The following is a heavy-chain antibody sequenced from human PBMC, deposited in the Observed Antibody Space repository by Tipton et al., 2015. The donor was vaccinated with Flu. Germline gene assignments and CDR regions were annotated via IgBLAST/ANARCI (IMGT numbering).Heavy chain of an antibody. V-gene: IGHV3-74*01. D-gene: IGHD6-19*01. CDR3: ARVRQWLVSWPFDY. J-gene: IGHJ4*02. Sequence: SLRLSCAASGFTFSSYWMHWVRQAPGKGLVWVSRINSDGSSTSYADSVKGRFTISGDNAKNTLYLQMNSLRAEDTAVYYCARVRQWLVSWPFDYWGQGTLVTVSS. CDR1: GFTFSSYW. CDR2: INSDGSST.